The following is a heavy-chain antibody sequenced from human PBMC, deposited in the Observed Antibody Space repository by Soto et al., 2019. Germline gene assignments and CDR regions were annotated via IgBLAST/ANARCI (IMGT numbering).Heavy chain of an antibody. CDR2: ISTSSSPI. Sequence: GLLSLSCAASGLVSGRYSLNWVRQAPGKGLERVSYISTSSSPIYYADSVKGRFTISRDNAKNSLYLQMNSLRDEDTAVYYGARDVGKDSDYWAEGTLVTVSS. CDR3: ARDVGKDSDY. J-gene: IGHJ4*02. V-gene: IGHV3-48*02. CDR1: GLVSGRYS. D-gene: IGHD7-27*01.